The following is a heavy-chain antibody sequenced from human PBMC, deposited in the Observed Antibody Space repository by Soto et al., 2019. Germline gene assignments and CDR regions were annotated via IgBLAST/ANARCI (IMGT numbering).Heavy chain of an antibody. D-gene: IGHD3-22*01. CDR3: ATRVYCESRTGAYYFDY. Sequence: QLQLQESGPGLVKPSETLSLTCTVSGGSISSSSYSWGLIRLPPGKGLEGIGSIYYSGSTYYNPSLKTRVTISVHTSKNQCSLTLISVTAADTAVYYCATRVYCESRTGAYYFDYWGQGTLVTVSA. J-gene: IGHJ4*02. V-gene: IGHV4-39*01. CDR2: IYYSGST. CDR1: GGSISSSSYS.